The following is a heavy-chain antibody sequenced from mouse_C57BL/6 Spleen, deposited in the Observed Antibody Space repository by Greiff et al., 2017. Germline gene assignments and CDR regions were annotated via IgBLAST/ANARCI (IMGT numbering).Heavy chain of an antibody. D-gene: IGHD4-1*01. CDR1: GYSITSGYY. Sequence: EVQRVESGPGLVKPSPSLSLTCSVTGYSITSGYYWNWIRQFPGNKLEWMGYISYDGSNNYNPSLKNRISITRDTSKNQFFLKLNSVTTEDAATYYCASAGTPFDYWGQGTTLTVSS. J-gene: IGHJ2*01. V-gene: IGHV3-6*01. CDR2: ISYDGSN. CDR3: ASAGTPFDY.